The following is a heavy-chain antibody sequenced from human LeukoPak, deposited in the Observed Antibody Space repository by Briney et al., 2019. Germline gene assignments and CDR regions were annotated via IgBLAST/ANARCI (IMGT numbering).Heavy chain of an antibody. Sequence: GGSLRLSCAASGFTFSTYGMHWVRQAPGKGLHWVAFIRYDGSNKYYADSVKGRFTISRDNSKNTLYLQINSLRAEDTAAYYCAKDRGRQVYSYGSNWFDPWGQGTLVTVSS. V-gene: IGHV3-30*02. CDR3: AKDRGRQVYSYGSNWFDP. D-gene: IGHD5-18*01. CDR2: IRYDGSNK. J-gene: IGHJ5*02. CDR1: GFTFSTYG.